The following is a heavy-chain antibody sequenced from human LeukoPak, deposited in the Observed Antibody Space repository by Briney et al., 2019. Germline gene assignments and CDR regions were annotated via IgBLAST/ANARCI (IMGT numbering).Heavy chain of an antibody. V-gene: IGHV1-46*01. CDR3: ARYGKGPAGYCSGGSCLPVYYFDY. CDR2: INPSGGST. CDR1: GYTFTSYY. D-gene: IGHD2-15*01. Sequence: GASVKVSCKASGYTFTSYYMHWVRQAPGQGLEWMGIINPSGGSTSHAQKFQGRVTMTRDTSTSTVYMELSSLRSEDTAVYYCARYGKGPAGYCSGGSCLPVYYFDYWGQGTLVTVSS. J-gene: IGHJ4*02.